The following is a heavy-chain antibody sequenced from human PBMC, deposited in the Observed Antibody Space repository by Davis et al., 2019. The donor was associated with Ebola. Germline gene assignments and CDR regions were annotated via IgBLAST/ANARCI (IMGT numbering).Heavy chain of an antibody. CDR3: ARDFDFWSNY. J-gene: IGHJ4*02. V-gene: IGHV3-74*01. CDR1: GFTFSSYW. D-gene: IGHD3-3*01. Sequence: GESLKISCAASGFTFSSYWMHWVRQGPGKGLVWVSRIDPDGSSTHYADSVKGRFTISRDNAKNTLFLQMNSLRAEDAAVYYCARDFDFWSNYWGQGTLVTVSS. CDR2: IDPDGSST.